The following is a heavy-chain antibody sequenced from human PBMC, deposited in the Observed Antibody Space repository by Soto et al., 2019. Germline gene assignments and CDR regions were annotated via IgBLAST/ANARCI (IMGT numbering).Heavy chain of an antibody. CDR3: TRHRLEDVWIYYYSYGMDF. CDR1: GFTFGDYA. Sequence: GGSLRLSCTASGFTFGDYAMSWFRQAPGKGLEWVGFIRSKAYGGTTEYAASVKGRFTISRDDSKSIAYLQMNSLKTEDTAVYYCTRHRLEDVWIYYYSYGMDFWGQGTTVTVSS. J-gene: IGHJ6*02. V-gene: IGHV3-49*03. D-gene: IGHD1-1*01. CDR2: IRSKAYGGTT.